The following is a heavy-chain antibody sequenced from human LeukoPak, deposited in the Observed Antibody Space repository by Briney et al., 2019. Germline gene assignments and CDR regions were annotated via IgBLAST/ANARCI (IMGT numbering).Heavy chain of an antibody. CDR3: ARIMDAVVTPGSDY. V-gene: IGHV3-21*01. Sequence: GGSLRLSCAASGFTFSSYSMNWVRQAPGKGLEWVSSISSSSSYIYYADSVKGRFTISRDNAKNTLYLQMNSLRAEDTAVYYCARIMDAVVTPGSDYCGQGTLFTVSS. D-gene: IGHD4-23*01. CDR1: GFTFSSYS. CDR2: ISSSSSYI. J-gene: IGHJ4*02.